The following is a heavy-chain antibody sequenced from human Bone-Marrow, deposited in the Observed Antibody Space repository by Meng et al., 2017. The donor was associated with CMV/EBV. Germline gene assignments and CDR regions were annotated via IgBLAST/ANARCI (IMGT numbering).Heavy chain of an antibody. V-gene: IGHV3-23*03. D-gene: IGHD1-26*01. CDR1: GGSFSGYY. J-gene: IGHJ4*02. CDR2: IYSGGSST. Sequence: ETLSLTCAVYGGSFSGYYWSWIRQAPGKGLEWVSVIYSGGSSTYYADSVKGRFTISRDNSKNTLYLQMNSLRAEDTAVYYCAKVKTGGSYWPFDYWGQGTLVNVSS. CDR3: AKVKTGGSYWPFDY.